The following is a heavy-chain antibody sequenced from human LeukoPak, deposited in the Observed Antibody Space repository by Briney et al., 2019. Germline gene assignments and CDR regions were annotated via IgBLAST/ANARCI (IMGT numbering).Heavy chain of an antibody. D-gene: IGHD3-10*01. Sequence: GGSLRLSCASSGFTFSSYAMSWVRQAPGEGLEWVSSITTSGGSTYYADSVKGRFTISRDNAKNTLYLQMNSLRAEDTAVYYCAKDHYVSGRYDAFDIWGQGTMVTVSS. J-gene: IGHJ3*02. CDR2: ITTSGGST. CDR3: AKDHYVSGRYDAFDI. V-gene: IGHV3-23*01. CDR1: GFTFSSYA.